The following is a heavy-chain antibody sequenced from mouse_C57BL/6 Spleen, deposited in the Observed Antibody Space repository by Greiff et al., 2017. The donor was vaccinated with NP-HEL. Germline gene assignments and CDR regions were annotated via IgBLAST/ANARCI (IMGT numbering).Heavy chain of an antibody. D-gene: IGHD2-3*01. CDR2: IYPGSGST. V-gene: IGHV1-55*01. Sequence: QVQLQQPGAELVKPGASVKMSCKASGYTFTSYWITWVKQRPGQGLEWIGDIYPGSGSTNYNEKFKSKATLTVDTSSSTAYMQLSSLTSEDSAVYYCARFWDYDGYNYAMDYWGQGTSVTVSS. J-gene: IGHJ4*01. CDR1: GYTFTSYW. CDR3: ARFWDYDGYNYAMDY.